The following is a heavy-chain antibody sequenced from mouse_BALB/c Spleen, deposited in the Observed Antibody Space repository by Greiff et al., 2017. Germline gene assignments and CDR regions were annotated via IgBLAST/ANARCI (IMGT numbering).Heavy chain of an antibody. Sequence: VKLVESGPELVKPGASVKISCKASGYSFTSYYIHWVKQRPGQGLEWIGWIFPGSGNTKYNEKFKGKATLTAETSSSTAYMQLSSLTSEDSAVYFCARSGTLDYWGQGTTLTVSS. J-gene: IGHJ2*01. CDR1: GYSFTSYY. V-gene: IGHV1-66*01. CDR2: IFPGSGNT. D-gene: IGHD3-2*02. CDR3: ARSGTLDY.